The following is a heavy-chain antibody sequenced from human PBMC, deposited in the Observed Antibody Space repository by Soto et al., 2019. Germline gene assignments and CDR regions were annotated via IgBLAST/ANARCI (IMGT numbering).Heavy chain of an antibody. Sequence: QVQLQESGPGLVKPSGTLSLTCAVSGGSISSSNWWSWVRQPPGKGLEWIGEIYHSGSTNYNPSLKSRFTISVDKSKNQFSLKLSSVTAADTAVYYCASKYYYDSSGYHQFDYWGQGTLVTVSS. D-gene: IGHD3-22*01. CDR2: IYHSGST. V-gene: IGHV4-4*02. CDR1: GGSISSSNW. J-gene: IGHJ4*02. CDR3: ASKYYYDSSGYHQFDY.